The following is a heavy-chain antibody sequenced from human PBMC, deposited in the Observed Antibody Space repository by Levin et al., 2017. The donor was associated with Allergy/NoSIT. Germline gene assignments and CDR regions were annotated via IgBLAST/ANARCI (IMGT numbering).Heavy chain of an antibody. V-gene: IGHV3-23*01. CDR1: GFTFSSYA. CDR3: ARHMDTAMDPVQHYYYGMDV. Sequence: AGGSLRLSCAASGFTFSSYAMSWVRQAPGKGLEWVSAISGSGGSTYYADSVKGRFTISRDNSKNTLYLQMNSLRAEDTAVYYCARHMDTAMDPVQHYYYGMDVWGQGTTVTVSS. J-gene: IGHJ6*02. D-gene: IGHD5-18*01. CDR2: ISGSGGST.